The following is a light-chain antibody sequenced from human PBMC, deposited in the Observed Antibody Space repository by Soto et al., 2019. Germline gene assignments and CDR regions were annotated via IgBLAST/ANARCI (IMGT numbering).Light chain of an antibody. Sequence: QSVLTQPPSASGTPGQRVTISCSGSSSNIGSHDVYWYQQLPGMAPNLLIYKNDQRPSGVPDRFSGSKSGTSASLAISGLRSADEADYYCAAWDDSLSGVVFGGGTKVTVL. J-gene: IGLJ2*01. CDR1: SSNIGSHD. V-gene: IGLV1-47*01. CDR3: AAWDDSLSGVV. CDR2: KND.